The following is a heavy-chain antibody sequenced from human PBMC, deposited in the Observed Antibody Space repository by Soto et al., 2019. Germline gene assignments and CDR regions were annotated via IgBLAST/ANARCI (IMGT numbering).Heavy chain of an antibody. Sequence: PGESQKISCKGSGYSFTTYWIAWVRQMPDRGLEWMGIIYPGDSDTRYSPSFQGQVTISADKSISTAYLHWSSLKASDTAMYYCARRLAATEHFDYWGQGTLVTVSS. J-gene: IGHJ4*02. CDR3: ARRLAATEHFDY. CDR1: GYSFTTYW. D-gene: IGHD6-25*01. CDR2: IYPGDSDT. V-gene: IGHV5-51*01.